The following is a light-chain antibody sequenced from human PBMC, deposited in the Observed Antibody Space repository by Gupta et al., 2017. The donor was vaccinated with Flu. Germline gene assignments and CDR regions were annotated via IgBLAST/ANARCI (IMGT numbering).Light chain of an antibody. CDR2: DNN. J-gene: IGLJ2*01. V-gene: IGLV1-51*01. CDR3: ATWDSSLTAGV. Sequence: VSWYQQLPGTAPKLLIYDNNQRPSGIPDRFSGSRSGTSATLRITGLQTGDEADYYCATWDSSLTAGVFGGGTELTVL.